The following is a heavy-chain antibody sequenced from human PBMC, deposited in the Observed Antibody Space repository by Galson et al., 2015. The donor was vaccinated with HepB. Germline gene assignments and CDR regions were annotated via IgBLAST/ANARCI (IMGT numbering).Heavy chain of an antibody. J-gene: IGHJ6*02. CDR2: INTGNGDT. D-gene: IGHD2-2*01. V-gene: IGHV1-3*04. Sequence: SVKVSCKASGHTFSAYAVHWVRQAPGHRPEWMGWINTGNGDTKYSQKFQARLTLTRDASANTAYMEVRSLISTDTGVYYCACFGDNGDDQYQGLDVWGQGTTLTVAS. CDR3: ACFGDNGDDQYQGLDV. CDR1: GHTFSAYA.